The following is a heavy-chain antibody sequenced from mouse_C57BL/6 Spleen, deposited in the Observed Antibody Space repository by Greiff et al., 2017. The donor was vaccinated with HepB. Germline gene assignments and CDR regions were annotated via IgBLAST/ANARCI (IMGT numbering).Heavy chain of an antibody. CDR3: ARPPHYYGSSYGYFDV. V-gene: IGHV1-9*01. J-gene: IGHJ1*03. D-gene: IGHD1-1*01. Sequence: QVQLQQSGAELMKPGASVKLSCKATGYTFTGYWIEWVKQRPGHGLEWIGEILPGSGSTNYNEKFKGKATFTADTSSNTAYMQLSSLTTEDSAIYYCARPPHYYGSSYGYFDVWGTGTTVTVSS. CDR2: ILPGSGST. CDR1: GYTFTGYW.